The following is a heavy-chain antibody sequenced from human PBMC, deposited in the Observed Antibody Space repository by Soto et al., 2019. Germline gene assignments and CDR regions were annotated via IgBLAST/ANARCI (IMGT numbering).Heavy chain of an antibody. CDR2: INHSGST. CDR3: ARMWGGYNSH. Sequence: QVQLPQWGEGLLKPSETLSLTCAVYGGSFSGYYWSWIRQPPGKGLEWIGEINHSGSTNYNPSLKSRVSISVDTSKNQFSLKLRSVTAADTAVYYCARMWGGYNSHWGQGTLVTVSS. V-gene: IGHV4-34*01. J-gene: IGHJ4*02. D-gene: IGHD6-25*01. CDR1: GGSFSGYY.